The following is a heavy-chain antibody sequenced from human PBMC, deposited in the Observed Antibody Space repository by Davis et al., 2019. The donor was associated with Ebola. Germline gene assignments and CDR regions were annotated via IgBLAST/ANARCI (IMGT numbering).Heavy chain of an antibody. CDR3: AREESEGDAFDI. CDR2: IIPIFGTA. V-gene: IGHV1-69*13. CDR1: GGTFSSYA. D-gene: IGHD3-10*01. Sequence: SVKVSCKASGGTFSSYAISWVRQAPGQGLEWMGGIIPIFGTANYAQKFQGRVTITADESTSTAYMELSSLRSEDTAVYYCAREESEGDAFDIWGQGTMVTVSS. J-gene: IGHJ3*02.